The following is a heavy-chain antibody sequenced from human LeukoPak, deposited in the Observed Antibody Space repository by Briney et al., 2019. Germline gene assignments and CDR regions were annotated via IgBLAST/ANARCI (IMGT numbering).Heavy chain of an antibody. Sequence: PGGSLRLSXAASGFTFDDYGMSWVRQAPGKGLEWVSGINWIGGSTGYADSVKGRFTISRDNAKNSLYLQMNSLRAEDTALYYSARDDSSITGTKRHWGQGTLVTVSS. J-gene: IGHJ4*02. V-gene: IGHV3-20*04. CDR2: INWIGGST. CDR3: ARDDSSITGTKRH. CDR1: GFTFDDYG. D-gene: IGHD1-7*01.